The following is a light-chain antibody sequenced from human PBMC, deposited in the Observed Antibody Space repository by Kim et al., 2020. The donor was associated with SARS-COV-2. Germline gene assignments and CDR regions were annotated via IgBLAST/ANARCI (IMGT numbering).Light chain of an antibody. V-gene: IGKV3-15*01. CDR1: QSVSSN. CDR3: QQFNNWPIT. CDR2: GAS. J-gene: IGKJ5*01. Sequence: VSPGERATLSCRASQSVSSNLAWYQQKPGQAPSLLIYGASTRATGIPARFSGSGSGTEFTLTISSLQSEDFAVYYCQQFNNWPITFGQGTRLEIK.